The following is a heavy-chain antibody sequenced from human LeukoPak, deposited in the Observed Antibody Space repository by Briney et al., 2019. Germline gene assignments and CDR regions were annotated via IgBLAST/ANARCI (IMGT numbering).Heavy chain of an antibody. CDR3: ARERPIEYSSSAPWVAIDY. Sequence: SETLSFTCTVSGGSISSYYGICIRQPARGELVGSGRIYTGGSTNYTPCLKSRVTMSVDTAKDQFSLTLSSVAAADTAVYYCARERPIEYSSSAPWVAIDYWGQGTLVTVSS. D-gene: IGHD6-6*01. CDR1: GGSISSYY. J-gene: IGHJ4*02. CDR2: IYTGGST. V-gene: IGHV4-4*07.